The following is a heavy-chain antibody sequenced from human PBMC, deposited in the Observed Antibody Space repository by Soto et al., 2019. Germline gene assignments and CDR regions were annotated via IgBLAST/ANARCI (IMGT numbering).Heavy chain of an antibody. CDR1: GGTFSTYA. D-gene: IGHD5-18*01. J-gene: IGHJ4*02. CDR3: ASGIQLWLRRINNGYSG. CDR2: IIPMFGTA. Sequence: QVQLVQSGAEVKKPESSVKVSCKAPGGTFSTYAISWVRQAPGQGLEWMGGIIPMFGTAIYAQRFQERVMITADESTNTVYMELSSLRSEDTAVYFCASGIQLWLRRINNGYSGWGQGNLVTVSS. V-gene: IGHV1-69*12.